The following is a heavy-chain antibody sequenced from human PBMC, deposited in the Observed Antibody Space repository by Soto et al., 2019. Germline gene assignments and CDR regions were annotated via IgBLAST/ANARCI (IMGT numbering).Heavy chain of an antibody. J-gene: IGHJ6*02. Sequence: QVQLVQSGAEVKKHGASVKVSCKASGYTFTGYYMHWLRQAPGQGLEWMGWINTNSGDTNYEQKFQGWVNMTRDTSISSAYMELSRLRSDDTAVYYCARDGGGPLRSYGMDVWGQGTTVTVSS. CDR2: INTNSGDT. CDR1: GYTFTGYY. V-gene: IGHV1-2*04. D-gene: IGHD3-10*02. CDR3: ARDGGGPLRSYGMDV.